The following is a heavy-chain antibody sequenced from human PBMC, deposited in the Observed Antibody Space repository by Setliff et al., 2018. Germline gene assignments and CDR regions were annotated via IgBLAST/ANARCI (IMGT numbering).Heavy chain of an antibody. V-gene: IGHV4-61*09. Sequence: PSETLSLTCTVSGDSISSGSNYWSWFRQPAGRGLEWIGHIDPSGNTNYHPSLKSRVTISGDTSKNQFSLKLTSVTAADTAVYFCARSLGSGSYYNSRPFYSDYWGQGTLVTVSS. CDR1: GDSISSGSNY. CDR3: ARSLGSGSYYNSRPFYSDY. D-gene: IGHD3-10*01. J-gene: IGHJ4*02. CDR2: IDPSGNT.